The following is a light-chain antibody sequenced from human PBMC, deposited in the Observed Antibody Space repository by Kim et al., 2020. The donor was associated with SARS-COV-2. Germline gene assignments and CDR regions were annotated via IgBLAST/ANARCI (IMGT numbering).Light chain of an antibody. CDR1: KLGDKY. Sequence: SSELTQPPSVSVSPGQTASITCSGDKLGDKYACWYQQKPGQSPVLVIYQDSKRPSGMPERFSGSNSGKTATLTISGTQAMDEADYYCQAWDSSTVVFGGG. V-gene: IGLV3-1*01. CDR2: QDS. CDR3: QAWDSSTVV. J-gene: IGLJ2*01.